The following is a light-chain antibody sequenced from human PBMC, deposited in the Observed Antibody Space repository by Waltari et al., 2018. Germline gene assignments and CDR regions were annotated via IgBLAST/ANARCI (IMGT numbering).Light chain of an antibody. CDR3: CSYAGTYTSYMF. Sequence: QSALTQPRSVSGSPGQSVTISCTGTTSDVGGYNYVSCYQQHPYKAPKLMIYDVNKRPSGVPDRFSGSKSGNTASLTISGLQAEDEADYYCCSYAGTYTSYMFFGGGTKLTVL. V-gene: IGLV2-11*01. CDR1: TSDVGGYNY. CDR2: DVN. J-gene: IGLJ2*01.